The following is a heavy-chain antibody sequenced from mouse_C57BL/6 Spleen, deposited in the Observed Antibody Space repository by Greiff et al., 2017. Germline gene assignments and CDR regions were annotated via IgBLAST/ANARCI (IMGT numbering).Heavy chain of an antibody. Sequence: VQRVESGAELMKPGASVKLSCKATGYTFTGYWIEWVKQRPGHGLEWIGEILPGSGSTNYTEKFKGKATFTADTSSNTAYMQLSSLTTEDSAIYYCYYGNYGYWGQGTTLTVSS. CDR1: GYTFTGYW. CDR2: ILPGSGST. D-gene: IGHD2-1*01. J-gene: IGHJ2*01. V-gene: IGHV1-9*01. CDR3: YYGNYGY.